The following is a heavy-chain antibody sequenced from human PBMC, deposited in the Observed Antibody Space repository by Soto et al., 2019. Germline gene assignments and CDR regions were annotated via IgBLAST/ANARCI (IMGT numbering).Heavy chain of an antibody. CDR1: GGTFSSYA. V-gene: IGHV1-69*01. Sequence: QVQLVQSGAEVKKPGSSVKVSCKASGGTFSSYAISWVRQAPGQGLEWMGGIIPIFGTANYAQKFQGRVTITADESTSTAYMELSSLRSEDTAVYYCARRITMVRGVITNYYYCGMDVWGQGTTVTVSS. CDR2: IIPIFGTA. D-gene: IGHD3-10*01. J-gene: IGHJ6*02. CDR3: ARRITMVRGVITNYYYCGMDV.